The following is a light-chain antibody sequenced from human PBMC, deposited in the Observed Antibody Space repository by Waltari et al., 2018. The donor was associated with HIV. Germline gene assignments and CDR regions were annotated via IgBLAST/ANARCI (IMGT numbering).Light chain of an antibody. CDR1: QSVKTW. J-gene: IGKJ4*01. V-gene: IGKV1-5*03. CDR3: QEYDSYSKVT. Sequence: DIQMTQSPSTLSASVGDRVTITCRASQSVKTWLAWYQQKPGRAPDLLIYRASTLKSGGPSRFSGRGSGTEFTLTIRSLQPDDFATYYCQEYDSYSKVTFGGGTEVEIK. CDR2: RAS.